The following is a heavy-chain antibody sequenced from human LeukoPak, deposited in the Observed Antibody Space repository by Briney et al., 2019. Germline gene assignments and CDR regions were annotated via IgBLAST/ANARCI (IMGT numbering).Heavy chain of an antibody. CDR1: GYTFTGYY. V-gene: IGHV1-2*06. CDR3: AREKVRQSGMDV. J-gene: IGHJ6*02. Sequence: WASVKVSCKASGYTFTGYYMHWVRQAPGQGLEWMGRINPNSGGTNYAQKFQGRVTMTRDTSISTAYMELSWLRSDDTAVYYCAREKVRQSGMDVWGQGTTVTVSS. D-gene: IGHD2-2*01. CDR2: INPNSGGT.